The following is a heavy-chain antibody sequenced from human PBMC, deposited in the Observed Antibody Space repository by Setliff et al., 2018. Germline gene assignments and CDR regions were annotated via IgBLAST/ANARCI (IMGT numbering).Heavy chain of an antibody. D-gene: IGHD1-7*01. Sequence: ASVKVSCKASGYTFTGYYMHWVRQAPGQGLEWMGWINPNSGGTNYAQKFQGWVTMTRDTSISTAYMELSRLRSDDTAMYYCARDPYNWNYGDAFDIWGQGTMVTVS. CDR1: GYTFTGYY. J-gene: IGHJ3*02. CDR2: INPNSGGT. CDR3: ARDPYNWNYGDAFDI. V-gene: IGHV1-2*04.